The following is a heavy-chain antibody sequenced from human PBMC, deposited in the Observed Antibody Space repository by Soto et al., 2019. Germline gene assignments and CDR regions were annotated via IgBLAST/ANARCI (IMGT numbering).Heavy chain of an antibody. V-gene: IGHV3-23*01. CDR3: AKAGPGYSRGGTFDY. J-gene: IGHJ4*02. D-gene: IGHD6-19*01. CDR2: ITGSGGST. CDR1: GFTFSNYA. Sequence: EVQLLESGGGLVQPGGSLRLSCAASGFTFSNYAMSWVRQAPGKGLEWLSGITGSGGSTYDADSVKGRFTISRDNSKNTLYLQIDSLRCEDTAIYYCAKAGPGYSRGGTFDYWGQGTLVTVSS.